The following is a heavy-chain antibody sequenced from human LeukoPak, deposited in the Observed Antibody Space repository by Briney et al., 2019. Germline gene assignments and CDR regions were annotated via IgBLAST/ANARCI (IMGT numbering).Heavy chain of an antibody. J-gene: IGHJ3*01. CDR3: ARESNSHRGSYVGASDL. CDR1: GDSISSPSYH. D-gene: IGHD1-26*01. Sequence: SETLPLTCTYSGDSISSPSYHWHWLRQSPGKGLEWVASVYFNGDTYYNPSLKSRVTISVDTSKNQFYLKLSSVTAADTATYYCARESNSHRGSYVGASDLWGQGTMVTVSP. V-gene: IGHV4-39*07. CDR2: VYFNGDT.